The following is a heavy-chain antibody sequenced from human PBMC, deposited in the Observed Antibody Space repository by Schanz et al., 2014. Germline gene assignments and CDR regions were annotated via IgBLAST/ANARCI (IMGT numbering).Heavy chain of an antibody. Sequence: EVQLVESGGGLVQPGGSLRLSCAASGFTFSGYWMSWVRQAPGEGLVWVANIKLDGSEKYYVDSVKGRFTASRDDSKNSVYLQMNSLKPEDTAVYYCARARLRGDGQNVDFDYWGQGTLVTVST. CDR2: IKLDGSEK. V-gene: IGHV3-7*03. D-gene: IGHD4-17*01. J-gene: IGHJ4*02. CDR3: ARARLRGDGQNVDFDY. CDR1: GFTFSGYW.